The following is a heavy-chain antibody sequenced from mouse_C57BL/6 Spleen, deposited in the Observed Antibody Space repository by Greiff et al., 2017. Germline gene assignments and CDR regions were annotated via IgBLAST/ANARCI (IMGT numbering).Heavy chain of an antibody. J-gene: IGHJ3*01. V-gene: IGHV1-82*01. Sequence: VKLMESGPELVKPGASVKISCKASGYAFSSSWMNWVKQRPGKGLEWIGRIYPGDGDTNYNGKFKGKATLTADKSSSTAYMQLSSLTSEDSAVYFCARNYGYDDGAWFAYWGQGTLVTVSA. CDR3: ARNYGYDDGAWFAY. CDR2: IYPGDGDT. D-gene: IGHD2-2*01. CDR1: GYAFSSSW.